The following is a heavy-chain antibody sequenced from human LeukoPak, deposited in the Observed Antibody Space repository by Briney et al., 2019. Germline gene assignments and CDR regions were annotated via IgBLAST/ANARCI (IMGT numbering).Heavy chain of an antibody. Sequence: GGSLRLSCAASGFTFSSYSMNWVRQAPGKGLEWVSSISSSSSYIYYADSVKGRFTISRDNAKNSLYLQMNCLRAEDTAVYYCARYMITFGGATDAFDIWGQGTMVTVSS. J-gene: IGHJ3*02. V-gene: IGHV3-21*01. CDR2: ISSSSSYI. CDR1: GFTFSSYS. D-gene: IGHD3-16*01. CDR3: ARYMITFGGATDAFDI.